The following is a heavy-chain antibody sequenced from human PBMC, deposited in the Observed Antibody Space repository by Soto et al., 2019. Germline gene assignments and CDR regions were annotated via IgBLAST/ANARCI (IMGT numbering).Heavy chain of an antibody. D-gene: IGHD3-22*01. V-gene: IGHV3-23*01. CDR1: GFTFSSYE. CDR2: ISGSGGST. J-gene: IGHJ4*02. CDR3: AKDYATMIVVALLDY. Sequence: PGGSLRLSCAASGFTFSSYEMDWVRQAPGKGLEWVSAISGSGGSTYYADSVKGRFTISRDNSKNTLYLQMNSLRAEDTAVYYCAKDYATMIVVALLDYWGQGTLVTVSS.